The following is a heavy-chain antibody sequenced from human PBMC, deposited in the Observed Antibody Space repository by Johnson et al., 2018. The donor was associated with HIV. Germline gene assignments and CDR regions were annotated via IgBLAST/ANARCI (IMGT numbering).Heavy chain of an antibody. D-gene: IGHD2-15*01. CDR1: GLIFSRSW. CDR2: TNSDGSTT. V-gene: IGHV3-74*01. CDR3: ARVHGSDCSGGSCYVEDAFDI. J-gene: IGHJ3*02. Sequence: EQLVESGGGLVQPGGSLRLSCAASGLIFSRSWIHWVRQAPGKGLVWVSRTNSDGSTTNYADSVKGRFTISRDKAKNTLYLQMNSLRAGDTAVYYCARVHGSDCSGGSCYVEDAFDIWGQGSMVTVSS.